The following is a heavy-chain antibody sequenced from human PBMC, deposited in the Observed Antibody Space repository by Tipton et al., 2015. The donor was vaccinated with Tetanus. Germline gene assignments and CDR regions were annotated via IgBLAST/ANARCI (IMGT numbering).Heavy chain of an antibody. CDR2: ISAYNGNT. J-gene: IGHJ4*02. V-gene: IGHV1-18*01. CDR3: ANGAYGSILFDY. CDR1: GYTFTSYG. Sequence: QSGAEVKKPGASVKVSCKASGYTFTSYGISWVRQAPGQGLEWMGWISAYNGNTNYAQKLQGRVTITADESTSTAYLELRSLRVEDTAVYYCANGAYGSILFDYWGQGTLVTVSS. D-gene: IGHD3-10*01.